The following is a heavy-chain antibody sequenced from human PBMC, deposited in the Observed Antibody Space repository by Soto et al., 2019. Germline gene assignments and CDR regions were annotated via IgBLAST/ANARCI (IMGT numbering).Heavy chain of an antibody. Sequence: QVQLVESGGGVVQPGRSLRLSCAASGFTFSSYAMHWVRQAPGKGLEWVAVISYDGSNKYYADSVKGRFTISRDNSKNTLYLQMNSLRAEDTAVYYFARGSGAVAGTGSWFDPLGQGTLVTVSS. CDR3: ARGSGAVAGTGSWFDP. CDR1: GFTFSSYA. CDR2: ISYDGSNK. D-gene: IGHD6-19*01. V-gene: IGHV3-30-3*01. J-gene: IGHJ5*02.